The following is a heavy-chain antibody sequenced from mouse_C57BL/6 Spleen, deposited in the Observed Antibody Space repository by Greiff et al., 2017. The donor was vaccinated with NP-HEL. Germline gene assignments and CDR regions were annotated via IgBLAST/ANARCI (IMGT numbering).Heavy chain of an antibody. V-gene: IGHV3-6*01. CDR1: GYSITSGYY. CDR2: ISYDGSN. Sequence: DVQLQESGPGLVKPSQSLSLTCSVTGYSITSGYYWNWIRQFPGNKLEWMGYISYDGSNNYNPSLKNRISITRDTSKNQFFLKLNSVTTEDTATYYCAIDTVTAQSSRAYWGQGTLVTVSA. CDR3: AIDTVTAQSSRAY. J-gene: IGHJ3*01. D-gene: IGHD3-2*02.